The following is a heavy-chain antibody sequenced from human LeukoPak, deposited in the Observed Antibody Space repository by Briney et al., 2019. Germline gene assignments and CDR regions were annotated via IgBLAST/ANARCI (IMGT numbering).Heavy chain of an antibody. D-gene: IGHD3-10*01. CDR3: ATYYSDTSARD. Sequence: ASVKVSCKASGHIFTAYHMFWVRQAPGQGLEWMGWINPNSGGTNLAPNFQGRVTLTSDTSISTAYMELSGPTSDDTAVYFCATYYSDTSARDWGQGTLVTVSS. CDR2: INPNSGGT. CDR1: GHIFTAYH. J-gene: IGHJ4*02. V-gene: IGHV1-2*02.